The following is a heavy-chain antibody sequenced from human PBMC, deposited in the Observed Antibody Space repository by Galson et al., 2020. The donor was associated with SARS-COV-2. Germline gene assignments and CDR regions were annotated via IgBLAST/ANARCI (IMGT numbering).Heavy chain of an antibody. J-gene: IGHJ4*02. CDR3: ARERVYVSSRLFVF. Sequence: GGSLRLSCAVSGVTFDDYGMSWLRQAPGKGLEWVSGINWNGGSTHYADSVKGRFNICRDNAKNSLYLQMNSLRAEDTALYYCARERVYVSSRLFVFGGLGTLGTVSS. CDR1: GVTFDDYG. D-gene: IGHD6-6*01. V-gene: IGHV3-20*04. CDR2: INWNGGST.